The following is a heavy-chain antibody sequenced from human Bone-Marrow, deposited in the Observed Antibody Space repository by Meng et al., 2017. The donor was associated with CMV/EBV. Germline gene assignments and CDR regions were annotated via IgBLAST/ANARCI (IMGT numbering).Heavy chain of an antibody. V-gene: IGHV3-48*04. CDR1: GFTFNSYT. CDR2: ISLSTTTI. J-gene: IGHJ3*01. CDR3: ARDGACINGVCSYTF. D-gene: IGHD2-8*01. Sequence: GESLKISCAASGFTFNSYTMSWVRQAPGKGLEWLSYISLSTTTIFYADSVKGRFTISRDNAKNSLYLQMNSLRVEDTAVFYCARDGACINGVCSYTFWGQGTMVTVSS.